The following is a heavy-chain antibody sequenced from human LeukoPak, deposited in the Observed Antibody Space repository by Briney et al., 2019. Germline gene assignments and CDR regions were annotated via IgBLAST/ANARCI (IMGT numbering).Heavy chain of an antibody. CDR2: ISTSGSTI. J-gene: IGHJ6*03. CDR1: GFTFSDYY. CDR3: ARGGDSRITIFGVVIRGYYYYYMDV. V-gene: IGHV3-11*04. Sequence: GGSLRLSCAASGFTFSDYYMSWIRQAPGKGLEGVSDISTSGSTIYYADSVKGRFTISRDNAKNSLYLQMNSLRAEDTAVYYCARGGDSRITIFGVVIRGYYYYYMDVWGKGTTVTVSS. D-gene: IGHD3-3*01.